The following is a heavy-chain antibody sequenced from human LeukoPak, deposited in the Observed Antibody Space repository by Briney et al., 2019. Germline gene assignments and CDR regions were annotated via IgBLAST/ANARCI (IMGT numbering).Heavy chain of an antibody. J-gene: IGHJ4*02. CDR1: GGSISSRSYY. V-gene: IGHV4-39*01. CDR2: IFNSGST. CDR3: VRHYRLNTGFDY. D-gene: IGHD3-16*01. Sequence: PSETLSLTCSVPGGSISSRSYYWGWVRQPPGRGLEWIGSIFNSGSTYYNPSLRSRVTISVDTSKNQFSLRLSSVTAADTAVYYCVRHYRLNTGFDYWGQGTLVTVS.